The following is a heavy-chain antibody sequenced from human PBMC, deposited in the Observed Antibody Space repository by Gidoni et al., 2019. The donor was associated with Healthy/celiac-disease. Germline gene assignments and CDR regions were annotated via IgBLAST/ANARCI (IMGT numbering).Heavy chain of an antibody. D-gene: IGHD2-8*01. Sequence: EVQLLESGGGLVQPGGSLILSCSASGFTFSSDAMRWVRQAPGKGLEWVSAISGSGGSTYYADSVKGRFTISRDNSKNTLYLQMNSLRAEDTAVYYCARSTRMLYRFNYFDYWGQGTLVTVSS. J-gene: IGHJ4*02. V-gene: IGHV3-23*01. CDR1: GFTFSSDA. CDR2: ISGSGGST. CDR3: ARSTRMLYRFNYFDY.